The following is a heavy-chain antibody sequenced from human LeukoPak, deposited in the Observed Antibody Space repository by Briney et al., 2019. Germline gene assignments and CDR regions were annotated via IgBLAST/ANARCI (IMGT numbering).Heavy chain of an antibody. CDR3: ARGPLTGRGYFDY. Sequence: PSETLSLTCTVSGGSISSYYWSWIRQPPGKGLEWIGYIYYTGYTNYNPSLKSRVTISVGTSKKQFSLKLNSVTAADTAVYYCARGPLTGRGYFDYWGQGTLVTVSS. CDR1: GGSISSYY. CDR2: IYYTGYT. J-gene: IGHJ4*02. D-gene: IGHD1-20*01. V-gene: IGHV4-59*01.